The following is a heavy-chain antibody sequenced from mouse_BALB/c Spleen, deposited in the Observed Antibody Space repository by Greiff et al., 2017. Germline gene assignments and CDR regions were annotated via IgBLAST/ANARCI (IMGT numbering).Heavy chain of an antibody. Sequence: VQLQQSGAELVKPGASVKLSCKASGYTFTSYYMYWVKQRPGQGLEWIGEINPSNGGTNFNEKFKSKATLTVDKSSSTAYMQLSSLTSEDSAVYDCTRGDYYGSSSFAYWGQGTLVTVSA. V-gene: IGHV1S81*02. CDR2: INPSNGGT. D-gene: IGHD1-1*01. CDR3: TRGDYYGSSSFAY. CDR1: GYTFTSYY. J-gene: IGHJ3*01.